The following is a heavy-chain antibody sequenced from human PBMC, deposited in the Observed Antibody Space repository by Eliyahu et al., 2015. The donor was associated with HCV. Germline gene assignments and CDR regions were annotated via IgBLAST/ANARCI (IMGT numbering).Heavy chain of an antibody. V-gene: IGHV3-21*01. Sequence: EVQLVESGGGLVKPGGSLRLSCXASGFTFXGYSMNWVRQAPGKGXEWVSLISSSSSSYXYYADSVKGRFTISRDNAKNSLYLQMNSLRAEDTAVYYCARDLYSAYYYGMDVWGQGTTVTVSS. J-gene: IGHJ6*02. CDR3: ARDLYSAYYYGMDV. CDR1: GFTFXGYS. D-gene: IGHD3-16*01. CDR2: ISSSSSSYX.